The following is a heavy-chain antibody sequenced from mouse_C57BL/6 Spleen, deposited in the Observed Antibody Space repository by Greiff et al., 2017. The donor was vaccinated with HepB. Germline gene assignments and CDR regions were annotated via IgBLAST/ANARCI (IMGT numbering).Heavy chain of an antibody. Sequence: QVHVKQPGAELVMPGASVKLSCKASGYTFTSYWMHWVKQRPGQGLEWIGEIDPSDSYTNSNQKVKGKSTLTVDKSSSTAYMQLSSLTSEDSAVYYCARERGLYYDGYYPYAMDYWGQGTSVTVSS. D-gene: IGHD2-3*01. V-gene: IGHV1-69*01. J-gene: IGHJ4*01. CDR1: GYTFTSYW. CDR3: ARERGLYYDGYYPYAMDY. CDR2: IDPSDSYT.